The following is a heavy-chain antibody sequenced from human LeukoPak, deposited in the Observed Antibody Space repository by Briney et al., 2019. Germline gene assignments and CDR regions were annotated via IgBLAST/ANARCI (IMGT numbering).Heavy chain of an antibody. CDR3: ARCLYYGSGSYEYYFDY. CDR1: GFTFSSYG. Sequence: GGSLRLSCAASGFTFSSYGMHWVRQAPGKVLEWVAVIWYDGSNKYYADSVKGRFTISRDNSKNTLYLQMNSLRAEDTAVYYCARCLYYGSGSYEYYFDYWGQGTLVTVSS. J-gene: IGHJ4*02. CDR2: IWYDGSNK. V-gene: IGHV3-33*01. D-gene: IGHD3-10*01.